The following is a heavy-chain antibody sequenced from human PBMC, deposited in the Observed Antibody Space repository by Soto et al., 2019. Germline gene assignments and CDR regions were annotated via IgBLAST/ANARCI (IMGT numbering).Heavy chain of an antibody. CDR3: ARGGGSYYPLDY. J-gene: IGHJ4*02. CDR1: GGSISSYY. D-gene: IGHD1-26*01. V-gene: IGHV4-59*01. CDR2: IYYSGST. Sequence: SETLSLTCTVSGGSISSYYWSWVRQPPGKGLEWIGYIYYSGSTNYNPSLKSRVTISVDTSKNQFSLKLSSVTAADTAVYYCARGGGSYYPLDYWGQGTLVTVSS.